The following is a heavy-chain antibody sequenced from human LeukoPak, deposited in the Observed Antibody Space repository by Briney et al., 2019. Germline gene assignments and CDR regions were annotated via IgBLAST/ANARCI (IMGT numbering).Heavy chain of an antibody. CDR2: ISGSGGST. D-gene: IGHD6-13*01. Sequence: GGSLRLSCAASGFTFSSYAMSWVRQDPGKGLEWVSAISGSGGSTYYADSVKGQFTISRDNSKNPLYLQMNSLRAEDTAVYYCAAAGTGDYWGQGTLVTVSS. CDR1: GFTFSSYA. V-gene: IGHV3-23*01. J-gene: IGHJ4*02. CDR3: AAAGTGDY.